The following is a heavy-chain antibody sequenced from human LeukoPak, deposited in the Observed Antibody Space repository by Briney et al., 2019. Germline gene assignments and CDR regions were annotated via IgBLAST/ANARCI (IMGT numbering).Heavy chain of an antibody. CDR2: ISTSSNYI. J-gene: IGHJ3*02. V-gene: IGHV3-21*01. CDR1: GFTFSTCN. CDR3: ARDVGAAAPDAFDI. Sequence: PGGSLRLSCAASGFTFSTCNMNWVRQAPGKGPEWVSSISTSSNYIYYADSVKGRFTISRDNAKNSLYLQMNSLRVEDTDVHYCARDVGAAAPDAFDIWGQGTMVTVSS. D-gene: IGHD1-26*01.